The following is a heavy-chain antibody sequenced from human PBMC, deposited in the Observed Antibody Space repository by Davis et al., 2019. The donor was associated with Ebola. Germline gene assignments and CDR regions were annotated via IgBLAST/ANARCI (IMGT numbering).Heavy chain of an antibody. CDR2: INSDGSFT. Sequence: HTGGSLRLSCAASGVTFRNNWMQWVRQAPGKGLVWVSRINSDGSFTSYADSLRGRFTISRDNAKDTLFLQMNSLRADDTAVYYCATDPYGGNPQSADYWGQGILVTVSS. D-gene: IGHD3-16*01. V-gene: IGHV3-74*01. J-gene: IGHJ4*02. CDR1: GVTFRNNW. CDR3: ATDPYGGNPQSADY.